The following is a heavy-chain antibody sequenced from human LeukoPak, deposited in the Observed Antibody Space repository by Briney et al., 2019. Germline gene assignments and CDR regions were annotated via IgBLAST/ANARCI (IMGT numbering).Heavy chain of an antibody. CDR1: GGSISYFY. J-gene: IGHJ6*03. D-gene: IGHD1-26*01. CDR3: ARVRGSSGSYEYYHYMDV. V-gene: IGHV4-4*07. Sequence: PSETLSLTCTVSGGSISYFYWGWIRQPAGKGLEWIGRIYTSGSTDYNPSLKSRVTMSVDTSKKQFSLKLSSVTAADTAVYYCARVRGSSGSYEYYHYMDVWGKGTTVTISS. CDR2: IYTSGST.